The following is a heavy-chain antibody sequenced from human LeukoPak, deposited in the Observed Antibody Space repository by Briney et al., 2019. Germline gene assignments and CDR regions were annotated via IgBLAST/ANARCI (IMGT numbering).Heavy chain of an antibody. CDR2: IKQDGSEK. D-gene: IGHD4-23*01. CDR1: GFTFSSYW. J-gene: IGHJ5*02. Sequence: GGSLRLSCAASGFTFSSYWMSWVRQAPGKGLEWVANIKQDGSEKYYVDSVKGRFTISRDNAKNSLYLQMNSLKTEDTAVYYCTSWHDYGGNFPHWFDPWGQGTLVTVSS. V-gene: IGHV3-7*03. CDR3: TSWHDYGGNFPHWFDP.